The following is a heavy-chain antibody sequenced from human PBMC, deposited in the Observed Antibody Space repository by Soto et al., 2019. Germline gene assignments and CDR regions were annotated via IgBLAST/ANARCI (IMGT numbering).Heavy chain of an antibody. CDR3: ARWRINMIRGVMEFFDY. J-gene: IGHJ4*02. CDR2: IYYSSST. CDR1: GGSITCYY. V-gene: IGHV4-59*01. Sequence: SETLSLNCTFSGGSITCYYSGSIRQPPGKGLEWIGYIYYSSSTNYNASLKRRVTISVDTSKNQLSLKLSSVTGADTEVYYFARWRINMIRGVMEFFDYWGQGILVTVSS. D-gene: IGHD3-10*01.